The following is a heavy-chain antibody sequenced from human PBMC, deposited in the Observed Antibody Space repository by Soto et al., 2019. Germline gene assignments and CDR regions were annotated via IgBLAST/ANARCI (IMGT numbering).Heavy chain of an antibody. D-gene: IGHD3-10*01. V-gene: IGHV1-69*04. Sequence: SVKVSCKASGFTFTSSAMQWVRQAPGQGLEWMGRIIPILGIANYAQKFQGRVTITADKSTSTAYMELSSLRSEDTAVYYCASYYGSGSDDPSNWFEPWGQGTLVTVSS. CDR2: IIPILGIA. J-gene: IGHJ5*02. CDR3: ASYYGSGSDDPSNWFEP. CDR1: GFTFTSSA.